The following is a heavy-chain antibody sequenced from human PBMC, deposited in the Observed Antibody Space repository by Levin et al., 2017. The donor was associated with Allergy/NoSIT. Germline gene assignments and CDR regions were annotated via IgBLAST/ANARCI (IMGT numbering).Heavy chain of an antibody. J-gene: IGHJ4*02. D-gene: IGHD1-26*01. CDR3: VKDPIVGPRY. Sequence: GGSLRLSCEASGFTFYNYAMSWVRQAPGKGLEWVSGINGGGESAHYADGVRGRFIISRDNSKNTLYLQMNSLRAEDTALYYCVKDPIVGPRYWGQGTLVTVSS. V-gene: IGHV3-23*01. CDR1: GFTFYNYA. CDR2: INGGGESA.